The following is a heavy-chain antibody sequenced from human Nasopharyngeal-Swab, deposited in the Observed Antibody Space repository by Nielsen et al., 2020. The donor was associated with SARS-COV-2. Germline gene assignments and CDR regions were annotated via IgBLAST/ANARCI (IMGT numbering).Heavy chain of an antibody. CDR3: TRRPPTPANGMDV. Sequence: GESLKISCAASGFTFSGSAMHWVRQASGKGLEWVGRIRSKANSYATAYAASVKGRFTISRDDSKNTAYLQMNSLKTEDTAVYYCTRRPPTPANGMDVWGQGTTVTVSS. V-gene: IGHV3-73*01. CDR2: IRSKANSYAT. J-gene: IGHJ6*02. CDR1: GFTFSGSA.